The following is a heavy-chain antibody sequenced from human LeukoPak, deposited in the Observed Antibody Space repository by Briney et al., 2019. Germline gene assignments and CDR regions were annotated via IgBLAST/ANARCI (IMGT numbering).Heavy chain of an antibody. D-gene: IGHD3-10*01. J-gene: IGHJ5*02. CDR2: IEEHGKEK. CDR1: GVTFSVYC. Sequence: RGGLRVSSAASGVTFSVYCMSSGRQAPRERRGRGVEIEEHGKEKSYMASVKGRFNISRDNAKNSMYLEMNSLSAEDTAVYYCAGGDYYGSGSARRHWFDPWGQGTLVTVSS. V-gene: IGHV3-7*04. CDR3: AGGDYYGSGSARRHWFDP.